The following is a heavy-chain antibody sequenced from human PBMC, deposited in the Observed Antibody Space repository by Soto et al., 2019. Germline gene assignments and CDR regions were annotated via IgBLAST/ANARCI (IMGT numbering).Heavy chain of an antibody. CDR1: VGTVSSYA. CDR2: IIPIFGTA. Sequence: SEKCSWKASVGTVSSYATSWVRQAPGQGLEWMGGIIPIFGTANYAQKFQGRVTITADESTSTAYMELSSLRSEDTAVYYCASSRIVVVVAATFDYWGQGTLVTVSS. D-gene: IGHD2-15*01. CDR3: ASSRIVVVVAATFDY. V-gene: IGHV1-69*01. J-gene: IGHJ4*02.